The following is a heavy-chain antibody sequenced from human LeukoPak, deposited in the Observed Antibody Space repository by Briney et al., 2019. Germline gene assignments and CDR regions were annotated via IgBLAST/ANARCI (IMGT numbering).Heavy chain of an antibody. J-gene: IGHJ4*02. V-gene: IGHV3-69-1*01. D-gene: IGHD3-16*01. CDR2: ISSSSTI. Sequence: GGSLRLSCAASGFTFSDYYMSWIRQAPGKGLEWVSYISSSSTIYYADSVKGRFTISRDNAKNSLYLQMNSLRAEDTAVYYCARDSPFLGYWGQGTLVTVSS. CDR1: GFTFSDYY. CDR3: ARDSPFLGY.